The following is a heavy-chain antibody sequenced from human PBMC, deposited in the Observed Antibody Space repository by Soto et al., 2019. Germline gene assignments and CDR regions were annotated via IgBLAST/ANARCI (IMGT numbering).Heavy chain of an antibody. D-gene: IGHD6-19*01. J-gene: IGHJ5*02. V-gene: IGHV1-24*01. Sequence: ASVKVSCKVSGYTLTELSMHWVRQAPGKGLEWMGGFDPEDGETIYAQKFQGRVTMTEDTSTDTAYMELSSLRSGDTAVYYCATGHSSGSTWFDPWGQGTLVTVSS. CDR2: FDPEDGET. CDR3: ATGHSSGSTWFDP. CDR1: GYTLTELS.